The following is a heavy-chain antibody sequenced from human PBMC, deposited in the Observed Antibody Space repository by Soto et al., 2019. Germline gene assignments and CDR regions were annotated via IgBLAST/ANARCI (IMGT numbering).Heavy chain of an antibody. J-gene: IGHJ6*02. D-gene: IGHD6-25*01. V-gene: IGHV1-69*01. CDR3: ATATISPVSATLYPYGMDV. CDR1: GGTFNNFA. Sequence: QVQLVQSGAEVKKPGSSVKVSCQASGGTFNNFAFTWVRQAPGQGLEWLGGIMPVFHTTNIAQTFQDRITLTADDFTTTVYMEMTRLRYDDTAVYYCATATISPVSATLYPYGMDVWGQGTTVTVSS. CDR2: IMPVFHTT.